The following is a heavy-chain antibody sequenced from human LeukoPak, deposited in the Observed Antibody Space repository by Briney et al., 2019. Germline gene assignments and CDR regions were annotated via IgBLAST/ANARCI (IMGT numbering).Heavy chain of an antibody. D-gene: IGHD3-22*01. CDR2: IYWDDDK. V-gene: IGHV2-5*02. CDR1: GFSLSTSGVT. J-gene: IGHJ4*02. Sequence: SGPTLVNPTQTLTLTCTFSGFSLSTSGVTVGWIRQPPGKALEWLALIYWDDDKRYSPSLKSRLTITKDTSKNQVVLTMTNMDPVDTATYYCAHSGGGYYYDSSGPRRVSFDYWGQGTLVTVSS. CDR3: AHSGGGYYYDSSGPRRVSFDY.